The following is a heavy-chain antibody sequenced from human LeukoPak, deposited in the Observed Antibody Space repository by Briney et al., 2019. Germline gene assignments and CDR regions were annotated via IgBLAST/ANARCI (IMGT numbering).Heavy chain of an antibody. Sequence: SSETLSLTCTVSGGSISSYYWSWIRQPPGKGLEWIGYIYYSGSTNYNPSLKSRVTISVDTSKNQFSLKLSSVTAADTAVYYCAREVGYYGSGSYRYYYYYGMDVWGQGTTVTVSS. V-gene: IGHV4-59*01. CDR2: IYYSGST. J-gene: IGHJ6*02. CDR1: GGSISSYY. D-gene: IGHD3-10*01. CDR3: AREVGYYGSGSYRYYYYYGMDV.